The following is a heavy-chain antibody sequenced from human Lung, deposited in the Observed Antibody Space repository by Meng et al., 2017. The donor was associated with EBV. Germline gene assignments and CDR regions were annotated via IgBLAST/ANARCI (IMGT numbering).Heavy chain of an antibody. V-gene: IGHV1-18*01. CDR1: GYTFTSYG. D-gene: IGHD1-26*01. CDR2: ISGYNGNT. Sequence: VQLVQAGAEGKKPGASVEVSCKASGYTFTSYGISWVRQAPGQGLEWMGWISGYNGNTNYALKLQGRVTMTTDTSTSTAYMELRSLRSDDTAVYYCAREADGATFDYWGQGTLVTVSS. CDR3: AREADGATFDY. J-gene: IGHJ4*02.